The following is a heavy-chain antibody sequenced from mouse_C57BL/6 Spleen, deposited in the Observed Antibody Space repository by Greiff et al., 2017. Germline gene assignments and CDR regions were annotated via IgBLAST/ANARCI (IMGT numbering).Heavy chain of an antibody. Sequence: QVQLQQSGAELVRPGASVTLSCKASGYTFTDYEMHWVKQTPVHGLEWIGAIDPETGGTAYNQKFKGKAILTADKSSSTAYMELRSLTSEDSAVYYCTRPCGSSYGGFAYWGQGTLVTVSA. V-gene: IGHV1-15*01. D-gene: IGHD1-1*01. CDR3: TRPCGSSYGGFAY. J-gene: IGHJ3*01. CDR2: IDPETGGT. CDR1: GYTFTDYE.